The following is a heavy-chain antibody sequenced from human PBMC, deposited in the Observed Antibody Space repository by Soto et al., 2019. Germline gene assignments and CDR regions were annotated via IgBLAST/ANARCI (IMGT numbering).Heavy chain of an antibody. V-gene: IGHV4-4*07. CDR1: GGSISSYY. D-gene: IGHD2-2*01. CDR2: IYTSGST. Sequence: PSETLSLTCTVSGGSISSYYWSWIRQPAGKGLEWIGRIYTSGSTNYNPSLKRRVTMSVDTSKNQFSLKLSSVTAADTAVYYCERNFPNVVVIPDATKWLHPWGQGTLVTFSS. CDR3: ERNFPNVVVIPDATKWLHP. J-gene: IGHJ5*02.